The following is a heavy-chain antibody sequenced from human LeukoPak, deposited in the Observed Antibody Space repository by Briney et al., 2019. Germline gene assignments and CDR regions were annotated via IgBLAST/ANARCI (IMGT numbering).Heavy chain of an antibody. CDR3: ARRDSLAYCGGDCYSN. D-gene: IGHD2-21*02. CDR1: GGTFSSYA. J-gene: IGHJ4*02. Sequence: SVKVSCKASGGTFSSYAISWVRQAPGQGLEWMGRIIPILGIANYAQKFQGRVTITADKSTSTAYMELSSLRSEDTAVYYCARRDSLAYCGGDCYSNWGQGTLVTVSS. CDR2: IIPILGIA. V-gene: IGHV1-69*04.